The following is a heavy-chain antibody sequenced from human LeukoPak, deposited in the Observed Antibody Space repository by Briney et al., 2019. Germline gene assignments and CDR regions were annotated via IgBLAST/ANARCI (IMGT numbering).Heavy chain of an antibody. D-gene: IGHD6-6*01. CDR1: GGSISSYY. CDR3: AREPYRQSIAARRAFDI. CDR2: IYTSGST. Sequence: PSETLSLTCTVSGGSISSYYWSWIRQPAGKGLEWIGRIYTSGSTNYNPSLKSRVTMSVDTSKNQFSLKLSSVTAADTAVYYCAREPYRQSIAARRAFDIWGQGTMVTVSS. J-gene: IGHJ3*02. V-gene: IGHV4-4*07.